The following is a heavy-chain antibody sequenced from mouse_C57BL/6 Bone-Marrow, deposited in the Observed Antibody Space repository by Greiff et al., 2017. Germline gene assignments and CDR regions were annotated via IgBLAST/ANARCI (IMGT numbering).Heavy chain of an antibody. V-gene: IGHV14-4*01. Sequence: EVQLQQSGAELMRPGASVKLSCTATGFTFTGDCMHWVKQRPGQGLEWIGWIVPESGDTKYASKFKGKATITADTSSNTAYLQLSSLTSEDTAVYYCTRFAYWGQGTLVTVSA. CDR2: IVPESGDT. CDR1: GFTFTGDC. J-gene: IGHJ3*01. CDR3: TRFAY.